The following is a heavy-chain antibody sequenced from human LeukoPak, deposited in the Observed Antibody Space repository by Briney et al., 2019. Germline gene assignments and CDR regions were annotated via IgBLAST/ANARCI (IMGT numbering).Heavy chain of an antibody. D-gene: IGHD4-17*01. V-gene: IGHV3-21*01. Sequence: GRSLRLSCAASGFTFSSYSMNWIRQAPGKGLEWVSSISSSTSCIYYADSVKGRFTISKDNAKNSLYLQMNSLRAEDTAVYYCARAGGSTVSHSDYWGQGTLVTVSS. CDR3: ARAGGSTVSHSDY. CDR1: GFTFSSYS. CDR2: ISSSTSCI. J-gene: IGHJ4*02.